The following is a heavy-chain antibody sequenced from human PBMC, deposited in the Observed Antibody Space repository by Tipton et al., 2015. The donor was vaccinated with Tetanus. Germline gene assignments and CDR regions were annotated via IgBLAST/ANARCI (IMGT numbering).Heavy chain of an antibody. CDR3: ARETPGAGHFDY. D-gene: IGHD1-14*01. Sequence: VKPSETLSLTCTVSGASISGYYWAWIRQPAGKGLEWIGRIYTSGSTNYNPSLKSRVTMSVDTSKNQFSLKLTSVTAADTAVYYCARETPGAGHFDYWGQGTPVTVSS. J-gene: IGHJ4*02. CDR2: IYTSGST. CDR1: GASISGYY. V-gene: IGHV4-4*07.